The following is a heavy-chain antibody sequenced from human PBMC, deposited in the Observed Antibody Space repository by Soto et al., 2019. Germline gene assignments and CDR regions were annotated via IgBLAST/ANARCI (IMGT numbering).Heavy chain of an antibody. CDR3: AREISSHPYYYGMDV. Sequence: QVQLVQSGAEVKKPGASVKVSCKASGYTFTSYDINWVRQATAQGLEWMGWMNPNSGNTGYAQKFQGRVTMTRNTSISTAYMELSSLRSEDTAVYYCAREISSHPYYYGMDVWGQGTTVTVSS. CDR2: MNPNSGNT. CDR1: GYTFTSYD. V-gene: IGHV1-8*01. J-gene: IGHJ6*02. D-gene: IGHD6-19*01.